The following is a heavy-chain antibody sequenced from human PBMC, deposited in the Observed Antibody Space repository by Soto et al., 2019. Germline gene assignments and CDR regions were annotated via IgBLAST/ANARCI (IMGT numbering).Heavy chain of an antibody. V-gene: IGHV3-23*01. J-gene: IGHJ4*02. CDR3: AKMETNYDSSGREY. D-gene: IGHD3-22*01. Sequence: GGSLRLSCAPSGFTFSICAMSWVRQAPGKGLEWVSTISASVGNTYYADSVKGRFAISRDNSESTLYLQMNRLRAGDTALYYCAKMETNYDSSGREYWGQGTLVTVSS. CDR1: GFTFSICA. CDR2: ISASVGNT.